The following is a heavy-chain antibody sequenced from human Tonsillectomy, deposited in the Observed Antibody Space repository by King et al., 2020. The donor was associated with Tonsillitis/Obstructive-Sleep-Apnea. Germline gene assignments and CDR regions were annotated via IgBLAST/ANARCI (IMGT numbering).Heavy chain of an antibody. V-gene: IGHV5-51*01. Sequence: QLVQSGAEVKKPGESLKISCKGSGYSFTSYWIGWVRQMPGKGLEWMGIFHPADSDSTYNPSFQGQVTMSADKSISTAYLQWNSLKASDTAIYYCTRHPGTDPDEAAYWGQGTLVTVSS. CDR1: GYSFTSYW. CDR3: TRHPGTDPDEAAY. D-gene: IGHD6-25*01. J-gene: IGHJ4*02. CDR2: FHPADSDS.